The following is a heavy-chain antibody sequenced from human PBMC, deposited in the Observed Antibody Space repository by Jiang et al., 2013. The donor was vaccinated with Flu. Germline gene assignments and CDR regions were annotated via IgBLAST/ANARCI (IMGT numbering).Heavy chain of an antibody. CDR3: ARETYCTGGSCYSLN. CDR1: GFTVSSNY. Sequence: VQLLESGGGLVQPGGSLRLSCAASGFTVSSNYMSWVRQAPGKGLEWVSVIYSGGSTYYADSVKGRFTISRDKSKNTLYLQMNSLSAEDTAVYYCARETYCTGGSCYSLNWGQGTLVTVSS. V-gene: IGHV3-66*01. J-gene: IGHJ4*02. D-gene: IGHD2-15*01. CDR2: IYSGGST.